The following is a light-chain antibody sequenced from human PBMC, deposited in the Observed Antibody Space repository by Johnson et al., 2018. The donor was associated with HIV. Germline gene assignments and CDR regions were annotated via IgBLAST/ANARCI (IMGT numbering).Light chain of an antibody. J-gene: IGLJ1*01. CDR1: SSNIGNNY. Sequence: QSVLTQPPSVSAAPGQKVTISCSGSSSNIGNNYVSWYQQLPGTAPKLLIYENNKRPSGIPDRFSGSKSGTSATLGINGLQTGDEADYYCGTWDISLILYVCGTGTKFTVL. CDR2: ENN. CDR3: GTWDISLILYV. V-gene: IGLV1-51*02.